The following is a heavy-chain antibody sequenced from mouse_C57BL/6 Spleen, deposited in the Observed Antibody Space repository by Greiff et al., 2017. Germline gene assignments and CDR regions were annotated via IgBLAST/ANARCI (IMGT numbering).Heavy chain of an antibody. CDR1: GYSFTGYY. CDR3: APNWEGFAY. Sequence: VQLQQSGPELVKPGASVKISCKASGYSFTGYYMNWVKQSPEKSLEWIGEINPSTGGTTYNQKFKAKATLTVDKSSSTAYMQLKSLTSEDSAVYYCAPNWEGFAYWGQGTLVTVSA. D-gene: IGHD4-1*01. V-gene: IGHV1-42*01. J-gene: IGHJ3*01. CDR2: INPSTGGT.